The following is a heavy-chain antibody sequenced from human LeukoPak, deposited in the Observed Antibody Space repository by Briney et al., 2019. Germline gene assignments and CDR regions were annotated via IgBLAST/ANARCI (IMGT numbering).Heavy chain of an antibody. CDR1: GGSMSSSSNY. CDR2: IYYSGST. D-gene: IGHD4-17*01. V-gene: IGHV4-39*07. J-gene: IGHJ4*01. CDR3: ARAPGTTFDY. Sequence: SETLSLTCTVSGGSMSSSSNYWGWIRQPPGKGLEWIGSIYYSGSTYYNPSLKSRVTISVDTSKNQFSLKLTSVTAADTAVYYCARAPGTTFDYWGHGDMVTVSS.